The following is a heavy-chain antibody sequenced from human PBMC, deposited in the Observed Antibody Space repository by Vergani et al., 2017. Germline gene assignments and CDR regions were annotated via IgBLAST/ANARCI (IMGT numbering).Heavy chain of an antibody. CDR1: GFTFSSYG. Sequence: QVQLVESGGGVVQPGRSLRLSCAASGFTFSSYGMHWVRQAPGKGLEWVAVIWYDGSNKYYADSVKGRFTISRDNSKNTLYLQMNSLRAEDTAVYYCAATRGTMVRGDYWGQGTTVTVSS. D-gene: IGHD3-10*01. J-gene: IGHJ4*03. CDR2: IWYDGSNK. CDR3: AATRGTMVRGDY. V-gene: IGHV3-33*01.